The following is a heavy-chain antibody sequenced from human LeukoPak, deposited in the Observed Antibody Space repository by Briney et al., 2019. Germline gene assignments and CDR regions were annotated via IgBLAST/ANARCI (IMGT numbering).Heavy chain of an antibody. CDR2: IYYSGST. CDR1: GGSISSYY. J-gene: IGHJ6*02. V-gene: IGHV4-59*01. CDR3: ARGSRCSGGSCYSGLAPTAMDV. Sequence: SETLSLTCTVSGGSISSYYWSWIRQPQGKGLEWIGYIYYSGSTNYNPSLKSRVTISVDTSKNQFSLKLSSVTAADTAVYYCARGSRCSGGSCYSGLAPTAMDVWGQGTTVTVSS. D-gene: IGHD2-15*01.